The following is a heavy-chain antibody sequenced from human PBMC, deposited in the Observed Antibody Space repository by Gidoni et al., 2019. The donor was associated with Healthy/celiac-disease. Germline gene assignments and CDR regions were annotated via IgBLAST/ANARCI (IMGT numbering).Heavy chain of an antibody. CDR1: GYTFTSYY. CDR2: INPSGGNK. D-gene: IGHD1-26*01. CDR3: ARCPPQWELTLQTDY. V-gene: IGHV1-46*01. J-gene: IGHJ4*02. Sequence: QVQLVQSGAEVKKPGASVKVSCKASGYTFTSYYMHWVRHAPGKGSEWMGIINPSGGNKSYAQKFQGRVTMTRDTSTSTVYMELSSLRSEDTAVYYCARCPPQWELTLQTDYWGQGTLVTVSS.